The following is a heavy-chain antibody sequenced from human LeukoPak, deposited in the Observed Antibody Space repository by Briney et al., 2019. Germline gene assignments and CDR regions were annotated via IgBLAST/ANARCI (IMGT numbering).Heavy chain of an antibody. CDR1: GFTFSDYY. J-gene: IGHJ5*02. D-gene: IGHD2-2*01. Sequence: GGSLRLSCAASGFTFSDYYMSWIRQAPGKGLEGVSYISSSSSYTNYADSVKGRFTISRDNAKNSLYLQMNSLRAEDTVVYYCAGDPSTHWFDPWGQGTLVTVSS. CDR3: AGDPSTHWFDP. CDR2: ISSSSSYT. V-gene: IGHV3-11*06.